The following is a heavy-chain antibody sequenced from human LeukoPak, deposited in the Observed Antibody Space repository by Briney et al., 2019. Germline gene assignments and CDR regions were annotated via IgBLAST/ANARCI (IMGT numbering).Heavy chain of an antibody. J-gene: IGHJ4*02. D-gene: IGHD3-9*01. CDR1: GFTVSSNY. Sequence: GGSLRLSCAASGFTVSSNYMSWVRQAPGKGLEWVSVIYSGGSTYYADSVKGRFTISRDNSKNTLYLQMNSLRAEDTAVYYCARVLRYFDWVFDYWGQGTLVTVSS. CDR2: IYSGGST. V-gene: IGHV3-53*01. CDR3: ARVLRYFDWVFDY.